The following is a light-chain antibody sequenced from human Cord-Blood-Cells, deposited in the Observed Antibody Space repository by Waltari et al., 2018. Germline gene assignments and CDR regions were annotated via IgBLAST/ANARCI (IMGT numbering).Light chain of an antibody. CDR1: TGAVTSGSC. CDR3: LLYYGGANWV. V-gene: IGLV7-43*01. CDR2: STS. Sequence: QTVVTQEPSLTVSPGGTLTLTCASSTGAVTSGSCPNWFQQKPAQAPRALIYSTSNHPSWAPARFSGSLLGGNAALTLSGVQPEAEDEYYCLLYYGGANWVFGGGTKLTIL. J-gene: IGLJ3*02.